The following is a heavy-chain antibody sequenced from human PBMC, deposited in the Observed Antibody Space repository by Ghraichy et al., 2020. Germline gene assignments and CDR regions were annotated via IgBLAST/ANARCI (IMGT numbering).Heavy chain of an antibody. V-gene: IGHV3-30-3*01. J-gene: IGHJ6*02. D-gene: IGHD3-3*01. CDR1: GFTFSSYA. CDR2: ISYDGSNK. Sequence: GGSLRLSCAASGFTFSSYAMHWVRQAPGKGLEWVAVISYDGSNKYHADSVKGRFTISRDNSKNTLYLQMNSLRAEDTAVFYCARAHGESPYYDFWSGYPWGLFYDMDVWGQGTTVTVSS. CDR3: ARAHGESPYYDFWSGYPWGLFYDMDV.